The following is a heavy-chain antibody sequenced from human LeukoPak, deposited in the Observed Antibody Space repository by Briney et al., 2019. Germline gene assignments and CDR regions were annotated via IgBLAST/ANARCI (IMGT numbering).Heavy chain of an antibody. CDR1: GDSVSSNSAA. D-gene: IGHD3-10*01. V-gene: IGHV6-1*01. CDR2: TYYRSKWYN. CDR3: ARFSMVRGVIGLYNWFDP. J-gene: IGHJ5*02. Sequence: SQTLSLTCAISGDSVSSNSAAWNWIRQSPSRGLEWLGTTYYRSKWYNDYAVSVKSRITINPDTSKNQFSLQLNSVTPEGTAVYYCARFSMVRGVIGLYNWFDPWGQGTLVTVSS.